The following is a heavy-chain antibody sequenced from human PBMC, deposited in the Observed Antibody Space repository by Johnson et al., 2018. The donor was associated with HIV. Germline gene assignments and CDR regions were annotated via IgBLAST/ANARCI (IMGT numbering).Heavy chain of an antibody. Sequence: VQLVESGGGLVKPGGSLRLSCAASGFTFSDCYMSWLRQAPGKGLEWVSLIYTGGSTFYADSVKGRFTISRDNSKNALYLQMNSLRAEDTAVYYCARVRVGAFDIWGQGTMVTVSS. CDR1: GFTFSDCY. J-gene: IGHJ3*02. CDR3: ARVRVGAFDI. CDR2: IYTGGST. D-gene: IGHD1-26*01. V-gene: IGHV3-66*02.